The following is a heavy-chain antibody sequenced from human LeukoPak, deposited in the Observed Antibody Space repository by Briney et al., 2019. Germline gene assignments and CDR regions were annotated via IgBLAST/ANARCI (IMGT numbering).Heavy chain of an antibody. D-gene: IGHD5-18*01. Sequence: SETLSLTCTVSGVSISNNYWNWLRQSPGKGLEWIGYIHYSESTNYNPSLKSRVTISADTSKNQLSLNLRSVTAADAAVYYCASGYQTFDPWGQGTMVTVSS. CDR1: GVSISNNY. V-gene: IGHV4-59*01. CDR2: IHYSEST. J-gene: IGHJ5*02. CDR3: ASGYQTFDP.